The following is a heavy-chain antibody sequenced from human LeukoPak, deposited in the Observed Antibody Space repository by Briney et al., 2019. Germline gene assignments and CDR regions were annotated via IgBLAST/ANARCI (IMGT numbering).Heavy chain of an antibody. D-gene: IGHD4-17*01. Sequence: GGSLRLSCAASGFTFSSYGIHWVRQAPGKGLEWVAVISYDGSNKYYADSVKGRFTISRDNSKNTLYLQMNSLRAEDTAVYYCAKSYSDTVTPFGYWGQGTLVTVSS. CDR1: GFTFSSYG. V-gene: IGHV3-30*18. CDR2: ISYDGSNK. CDR3: AKSYSDTVTPFGY. J-gene: IGHJ4*02.